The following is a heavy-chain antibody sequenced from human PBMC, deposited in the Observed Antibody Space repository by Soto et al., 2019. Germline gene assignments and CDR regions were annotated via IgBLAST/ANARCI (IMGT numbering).Heavy chain of an antibody. CDR2: ISCTSTYI. Sequence: EVQLVESGGGLVKPGESLRLSCAASGFTFSTYSVNWVRQAPGKGLEWVSSISCTSTYIYYADSVKGRFTISRDNAKNSLYLQMNSLRAEDTAVYYCARVVDYCDPYYYYGMDVWGQGTTVTVSS. CDR1: GFTFSTYS. D-gene: IGHD3-22*01. J-gene: IGHJ6*02. CDR3: ARVVDYCDPYYYYGMDV. V-gene: IGHV3-21*01.